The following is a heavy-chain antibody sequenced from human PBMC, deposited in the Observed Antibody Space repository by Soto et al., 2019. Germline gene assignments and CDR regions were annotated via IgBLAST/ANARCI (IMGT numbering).Heavy chain of an antibody. D-gene: IGHD3-3*01. J-gene: IGHJ6*02. CDR2: ISSSSSYI. CDR1: GVTFISYS. V-gene: IGHV3-21*01. Sequence: GGSLRHSCAASGVTFISYSMNWVRQATGKGLEWVSSISSSSSYIYYADSVKGRFTISRDNAKNSLYLQMNSLRAEDTAVYYCARAALPDYDFWSGYNGYYYYYGMDVWGQGTTVTVSS. CDR3: ARAALPDYDFWSGYNGYYYYYGMDV.